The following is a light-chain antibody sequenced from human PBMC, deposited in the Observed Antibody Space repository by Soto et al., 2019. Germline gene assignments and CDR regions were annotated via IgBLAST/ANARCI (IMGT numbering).Light chain of an antibody. CDR2: AAS. J-gene: IGKJ1*01. CDR1: QNIDNH. CDR3: QEYNKWPSWT. Sequence: TLSLSPGERATLSCRASQNIDNHLAWYQQIPGQAPRLLMYAASTRATGIPARFSGSGSGTEFTLTISSLQSEDFAVYYCQEYNKWPSWTFGRGTKVDIK. V-gene: IGKV3D-15*01.